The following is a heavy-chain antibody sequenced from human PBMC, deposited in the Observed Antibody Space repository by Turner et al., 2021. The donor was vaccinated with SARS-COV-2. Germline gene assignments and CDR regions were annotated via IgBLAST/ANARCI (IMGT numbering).Heavy chain of an antibody. Sequence: QLQLQESGPGLVNPSETLSLTCTVTGGSISSSSYYWGWIRQHPGKGLEWIGYIYYSGSTYYNPSLKSRITISVDTSKNQFSLKLSSVTAADTAVYYCARHSPELRGDYFNYWGQGTLVTVSS. J-gene: IGHJ4*02. V-gene: IGHV4-39*01. CDR1: GGSISSSSYY. CDR3: ARHSPELRGDYFNY. D-gene: IGHD1-26*01. CDR2: IYYSGST.